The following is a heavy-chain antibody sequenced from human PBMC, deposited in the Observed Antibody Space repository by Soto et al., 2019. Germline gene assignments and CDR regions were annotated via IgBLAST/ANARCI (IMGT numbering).Heavy chain of an antibody. CDR3: ARDGVGITIFGVVPYGMDV. CDR2: INPNSGGT. V-gene: IGHV1-2*04. D-gene: IGHD3-3*01. J-gene: IGHJ6*02. CDR1: GYTFTGYY. Sequence: ASVKVSCKASGYTFTGYYMHWVRQAPGQGLEWMGWINPNSGGTNYAQKFQGWVTMTRDTSISTAYMELSRLRSDDTAVYYCARDGVGITIFGVVPYGMDVWGQGTTVTVSS.